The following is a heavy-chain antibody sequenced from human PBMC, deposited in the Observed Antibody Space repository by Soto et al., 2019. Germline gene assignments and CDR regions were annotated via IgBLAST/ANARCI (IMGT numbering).Heavy chain of an antibody. CDR3: ARKGVAFDY. J-gene: IGHJ4*02. D-gene: IGHD3-3*01. CDR2: ISTTSSSI. Sequence: GGSLRLSCAASGFTFSGYSMNWVRQAPGKGLEWISCISTTSSSIYYADSVKGRFTISRDNAKNSLFLQMNSLRDEDTAVYYCARKGVAFDYWGQGALVTVSS. CDR1: GFTFSGYS. V-gene: IGHV3-48*02.